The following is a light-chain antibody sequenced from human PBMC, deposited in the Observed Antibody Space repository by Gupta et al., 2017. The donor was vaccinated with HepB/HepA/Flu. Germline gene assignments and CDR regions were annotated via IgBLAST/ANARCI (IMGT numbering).Light chain of an antibody. CDR3: NSYTSSSTLV. Sequence: QSALTQPASVSGSPGPPITISCTGTSSDVGGDNYVSWYQPHPGKAPKLLIYDVSKRPSGVASRFSGSKSGNTASLTISVRKGEDAADYYCNSYTSSSTLVFGGGTKLTVL. V-gene: IGLV2-14*01. CDR2: DVS. CDR1: SSDVGGDNY. J-gene: IGLJ2*01.